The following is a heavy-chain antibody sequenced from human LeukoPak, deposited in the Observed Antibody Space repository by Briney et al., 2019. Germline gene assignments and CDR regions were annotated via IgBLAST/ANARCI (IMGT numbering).Heavy chain of an antibody. D-gene: IGHD3-22*01. CDR2: INTNTGNP. CDR1: GGTFSSYA. Sequence: ASVKVSCKASGGTFSSYAISWVRQAPGQGLEWTGWINTNTGNPTYAQGFTGRIVFSLDTSVSTAYLQISSLKAEDSAVYYCAKNGLGAVVKTDWGQGTLVTVSS. V-gene: IGHV7-4-1*02. J-gene: IGHJ4*02. CDR3: AKNGLGAVVKTD.